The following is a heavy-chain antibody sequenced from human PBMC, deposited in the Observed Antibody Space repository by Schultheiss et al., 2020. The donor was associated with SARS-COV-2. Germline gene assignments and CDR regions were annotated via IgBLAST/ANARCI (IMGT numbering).Heavy chain of an antibody. CDR3: ARAGLYTYGHHYFDF. Sequence: GGSLRLSCAASGFTFSSYSMNWVRQAPGKGLEWVSRINSDGSDTNYADSVKGRFTISRDNAKNTLYLQMNSLRAEDTAVYYCARAGLYTYGHHYFDFWGQGTLVTVSS. J-gene: IGHJ4*02. CDR1: GFTFSSYS. CDR2: INSDGSDT. V-gene: IGHV3-74*01. D-gene: IGHD3-16*01.